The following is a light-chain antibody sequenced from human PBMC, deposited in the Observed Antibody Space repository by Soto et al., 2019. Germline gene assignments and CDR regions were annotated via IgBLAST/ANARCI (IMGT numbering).Light chain of an antibody. CDR1: QNIDIY. V-gene: IGKV1-39*01. J-gene: IGKJ1*01. CDR2: AAS. Sequence: DIQMTQSPASLSASIGDTVTIACRASQNIDIYLNWYQHKPGTVPKLLIYAASGLQTEVPSRFSGSGSGTDFSLTISSLQPEDFATYYCQQSRTTPWTFGQGTKVDIK. CDR3: QQSRTTPWT.